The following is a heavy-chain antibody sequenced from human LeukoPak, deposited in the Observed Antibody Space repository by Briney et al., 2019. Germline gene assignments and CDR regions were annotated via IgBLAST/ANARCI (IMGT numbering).Heavy chain of an antibody. J-gene: IGHJ4*02. Sequence: ASVKVSCKASGYTFTSYYMHWVRQAPGQGLEWMGIINPSGGSTSYAQKFQGRVTMTRDTSTSTVYMELSSLRSEDTAVYYCARASSPHYYDSSGYYTYWGQGTLVTVSS. CDR2: INPSGGST. CDR3: ARASSPHYYDSSGYYTY. V-gene: IGHV1-46*01. D-gene: IGHD3-22*01. CDR1: GYTFTSYY.